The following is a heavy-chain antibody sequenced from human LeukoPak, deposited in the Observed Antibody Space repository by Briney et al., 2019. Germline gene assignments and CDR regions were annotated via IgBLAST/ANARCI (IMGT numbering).Heavy chain of an antibody. CDR2: ISYDGSNK. CDR3: ARAGDYDILTGTGYYGMDV. D-gene: IGHD3-9*01. J-gene: IGHJ6*02. Sequence: GGSLRLSCAASGFTFSSYAMHWVRQAPDKGLEWVAVISYDGSNKYYADSVKGRFTISRDNSKNTLYLQMNSLRAEDTAVYYCARAGDYDILTGTGYYGMDVWGQGTTVTVSS. V-gene: IGHV3-30-3*01. CDR1: GFTFSSYA.